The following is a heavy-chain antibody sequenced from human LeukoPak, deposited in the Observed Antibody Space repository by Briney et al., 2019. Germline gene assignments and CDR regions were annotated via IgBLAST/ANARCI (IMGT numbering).Heavy chain of an antibody. CDR3: ARDQATWRAFDI. D-gene: IGHD3-3*01. CDR2: IYTSGST. Sequence: SETPSLTCTVSGGSISSYFWSWIRQPAGKGLEWIGRIYTSGSTNYSPSLKSRVTMSVDTSTNQFSLKLSSVTAADTAVYYCARDQATWRAFDIWGQGTLVTVSS. J-gene: IGHJ3*02. CDR1: GGSISSYF. V-gene: IGHV4-4*07.